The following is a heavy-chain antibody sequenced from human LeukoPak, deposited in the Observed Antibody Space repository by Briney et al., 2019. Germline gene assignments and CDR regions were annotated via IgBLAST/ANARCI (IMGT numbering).Heavy chain of an antibody. V-gene: IGHV4-4*07. CDR1: GGSISSYY. Sequence: SETLSLTCTVSGGSISSYYWSWIRQPAGKGLEWIGRIYTSGSTNYNPSLKSRVTMSVDTPTNQFSLKLSSVTAADTAVYYCARVGQLANFDYWGQGTLVTVSS. CDR3: ARVGQLANFDY. CDR2: IYTSGST. D-gene: IGHD6-13*01. J-gene: IGHJ4*02.